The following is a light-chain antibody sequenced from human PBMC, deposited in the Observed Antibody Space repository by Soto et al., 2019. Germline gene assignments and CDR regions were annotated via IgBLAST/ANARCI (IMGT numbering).Light chain of an antibody. Sequence: EIVLTQSPVTLSLSPGDGATLSCRASQSVSSGYLAWYQQKPGQAPRLLIHGASTRATGIPDRFSGSGSGTDFTLTINRLEPEDSAVNFCQHYGTTSATFGQATKVDIK. CDR3: QHYGTTSAT. CDR1: QSVSSGY. CDR2: GAS. V-gene: IGKV3-20*01. J-gene: IGKJ1*01.